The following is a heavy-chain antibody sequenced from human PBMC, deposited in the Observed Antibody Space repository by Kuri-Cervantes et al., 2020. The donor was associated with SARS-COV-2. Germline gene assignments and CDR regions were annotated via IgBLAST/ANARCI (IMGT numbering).Heavy chain of an antibody. CDR2: INPSGGST. D-gene: IGHD6-6*01. CDR3: ARDSPFSQLGGLFHY. J-gene: IGHJ4*02. CDR1: GYTFTSYY. Sequence: ASVKVSCKASGYTFTSYYMHWVRQAPGQGLEWMGIINPSGGSTSYAQKFQGRVTMTRDTSISTAYMELSRLRSDDTAVYYCARDSPFSQLGGLFHYWGQGTLVTVSS. V-gene: IGHV1-46*01.